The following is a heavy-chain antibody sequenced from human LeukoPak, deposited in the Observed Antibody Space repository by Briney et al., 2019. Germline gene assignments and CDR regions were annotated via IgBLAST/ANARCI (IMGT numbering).Heavy chain of an antibody. Sequence: GGSLRLSCAASGFTFSTFAMSWVRQTPGKGLEWVSTMSASDGITHYGDSVQGRFTISRDNSKNTLYLQMSSQTVEDTAIYYCAKDVRVGVTPYFDYWGQGTPVTVSS. CDR3: AKDVRVGVTPYFDY. CDR1: GFTFSTFA. CDR2: MSASDGIT. J-gene: IGHJ4*02. V-gene: IGHV3-23*01. D-gene: IGHD1-26*01.